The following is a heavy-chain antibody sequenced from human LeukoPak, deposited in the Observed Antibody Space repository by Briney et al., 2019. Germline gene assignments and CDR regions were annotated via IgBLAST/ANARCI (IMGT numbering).Heavy chain of an antibody. CDR1: GYTFTGYY. Sequence: ASVKVSCKASGYTFTGYYMHWVRQAPGQGLEWMGWINPHSGGTNYAQKFQGMVTMTRDTSISTAYMELSRLRSDDTAVYYCARMGDDYGDYMDGYYYGMDVWGQGTTVTVSS. CDR3: ARMGDDYGDYMDGYYYGMDV. V-gene: IGHV1-2*02. J-gene: IGHJ6*02. D-gene: IGHD4-17*01. CDR2: INPHSGGT.